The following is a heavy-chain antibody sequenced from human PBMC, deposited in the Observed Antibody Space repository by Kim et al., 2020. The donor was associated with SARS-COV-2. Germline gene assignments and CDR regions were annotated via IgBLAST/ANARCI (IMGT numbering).Heavy chain of an antibody. CDR2: IWHDGSNK. J-gene: IGHJ5*02. V-gene: IGHV3-33*01. CDR3: ARVTSIQGGWYVFDP. D-gene: IGHD6-19*01. CDR1: GFTFSRYG. Sequence: GGSLRLSCAASGFTFSRYGMHWVRQAPGKGLEWVAVIWHDGSNKYYGDSLKGRFTISRDNSNHTLYLQMNSLRAEDTAVYYCARVTSIQGGWYVFDPWGQGTLVTVSS.